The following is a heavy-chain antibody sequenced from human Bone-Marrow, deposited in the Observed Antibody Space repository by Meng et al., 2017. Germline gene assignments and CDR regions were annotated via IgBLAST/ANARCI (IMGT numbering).Heavy chain of an antibody. Sequence: ASVKVSCKASGYTFTSYDINWVRQATGQGLEWMGWMNPNSGNTGYAQKFQGRVTMTRNTSISTAYMELSSLRSEDTAVYYCASGYYYESSGYYYSAMETVWGQGTLVTVSS. CDR3: ASGYYYESSGYYYSAMETV. CDR2: MNPNSGNT. D-gene: IGHD3-22*01. J-gene: IGHJ4*02. V-gene: IGHV1-8*01. CDR1: GYTFTSYD.